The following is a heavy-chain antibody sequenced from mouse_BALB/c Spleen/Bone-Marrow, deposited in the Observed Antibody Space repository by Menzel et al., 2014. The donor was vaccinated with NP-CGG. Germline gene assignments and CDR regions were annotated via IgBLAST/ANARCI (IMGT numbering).Heavy chain of an antibody. CDR2: INNNGGST. CDR3: ARDHVVGY. CDR1: GFTFSTYG. J-gene: IGHJ3*01. Sequence: EVQGVESGGGLVQPGGSLKLSCAASGFTFSTYGMSWVRQTPDKRLELVASINNNGGSTYYPDSVKGRFTISRDNAKNTLYLQMSSLKSEDTGMYYCARDHVVGYWGQGTLVTVSA. V-gene: IGHV5-6-3*01.